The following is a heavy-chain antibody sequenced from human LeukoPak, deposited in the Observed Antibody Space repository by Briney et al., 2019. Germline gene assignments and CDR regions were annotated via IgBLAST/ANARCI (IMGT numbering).Heavy chain of an antibody. D-gene: IGHD3-10*01. J-gene: IGHJ4*02. CDR1: GFTFSDYY. CDR3: TRSVGSYYY. Sequence: GGSLRLSCAASGFTFSDYYMSWIRQAPGKGLEWVSHISGTGDTIYYADSVKGRFTISRDNAKNSLYPQMNSLRVEDTAIYFCTRSVGSYYYWGQGSLVTVSS. V-gene: IGHV3-11*01. CDR2: ISGTGDTI.